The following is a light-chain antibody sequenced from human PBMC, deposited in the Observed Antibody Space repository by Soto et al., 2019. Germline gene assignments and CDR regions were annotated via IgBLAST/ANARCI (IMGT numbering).Light chain of an antibody. V-gene: IGKV3-11*01. J-gene: IGKJ1*01. CDR3: QQCGSSPWT. Sequence: EIVLTQSPVTLSLSPGERATLSCRASQSFRGLLAWYQQKPGQAPRLLMSDASNRATGIPASFSGSGPGTDFTLTISSLEPEDFAVYYCQQCGSSPWTFGQGTKVDIK. CDR2: DAS. CDR1: QSFRGL.